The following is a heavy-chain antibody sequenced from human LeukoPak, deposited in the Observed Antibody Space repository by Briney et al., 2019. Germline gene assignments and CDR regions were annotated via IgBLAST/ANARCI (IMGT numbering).Heavy chain of an antibody. J-gene: IGHJ4*02. V-gene: IGHV1-2*02. CDR2: INPNSDYT. CDR1: GYSFSRYD. D-gene: IGHD2-21*01. Sequence: ASVKVSCKASGYSFSRYDINWLRQAPGQGLEWMGWINPNSDYTFYAQKFQGRVTLTRDTSISTVYMELTTLTSDDTALYYCAVAPGDYWGQGTLVSVSA. CDR3: AVAPGDY.